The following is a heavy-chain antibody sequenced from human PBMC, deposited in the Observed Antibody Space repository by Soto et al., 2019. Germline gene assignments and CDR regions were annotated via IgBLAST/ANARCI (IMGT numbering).Heavy chain of an antibody. CDR1: GFTFSSYG. Sequence: GGSLRLSCAASGFTFSSYGMHWVRQAPGKGLEWVAVISYDGSNKYYADSVKGRFTISRDNSKNTLYLQMNSLRAEDTAVYYCAKENVEWNYVKAFDIWGQGTMVTVSS. CDR3: AKENVEWNYVKAFDI. J-gene: IGHJ3*02. V-gene: IGHV3-30*18. CDR2: ISYDGSNK. D-gene: IGHD1-7*01.